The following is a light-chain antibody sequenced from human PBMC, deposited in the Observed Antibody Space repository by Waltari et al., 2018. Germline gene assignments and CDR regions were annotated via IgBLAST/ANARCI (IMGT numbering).Light chain of an antibody. J-gene: IGKJ5*01. CDR2: GAS. Sequence: EIVLTQSPGTLSLSPGERATLPCRASQSVSSSYLAWYQQKPGQAPRLLIYGASSRATGIPDRFSGSGSGTDFTLTISRLEPEDFAVYYCQQYGSSLPITFGQGTRLEIK. CDR3: QQYGSSLPIT. V-gene: IGKV3-20*01. CDR1: QSVSSSY.